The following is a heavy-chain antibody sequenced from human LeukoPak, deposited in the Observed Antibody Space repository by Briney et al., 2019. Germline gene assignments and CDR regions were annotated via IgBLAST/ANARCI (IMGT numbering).Heavy chain of an antibody. J-gene: IGHJ6*04. CDR3: ARERYFDRVVDV. D-gene: IGHD3-9*01. CDR2: IYHSGST. Sequence: SETLSLTCTVSGYSISSGYYWGWIRPPPGKGLEWIGSIYHSGSTYYNPSLKSRVTISVDTSKNQFSLKLSSVSAADTAVYYCARERYFDRVVDVWGKGTTVTTSS. CDR1: GYSISSGYY. V-gene: IGHV4-38-2*02.